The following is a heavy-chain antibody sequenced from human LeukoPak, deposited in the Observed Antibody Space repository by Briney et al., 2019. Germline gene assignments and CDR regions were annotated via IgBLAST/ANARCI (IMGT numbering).Heavy chain of an antibody. CDR1: GGSISIYY. V-gene: IGHV4-59*01. CDR3: AREDYDFWSGYYYGMDV. CDR2: IYYSGST. Sequence: SETLSLTCTVSGGSISIYYWSWIRQPPGKGLEWIGYIYYSGSTNYNPSLKSRVTISVDTSKNQFSLKLSSVTAADTAVYYCAREDYDFWSGYYYGMDVWGQGTTVTVSS. D-gene: IGHD3-3*01. J-gene: IGHJ6*02.